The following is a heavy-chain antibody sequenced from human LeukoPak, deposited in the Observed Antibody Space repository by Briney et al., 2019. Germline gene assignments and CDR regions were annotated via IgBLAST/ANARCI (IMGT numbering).Heavy chain of an antibody. D-gene: IGHD3-10*01. CDR3: ARAGNYYGRHTNWFDP. V-gene: IGHV3-23*01. J-gene: IGHJ5*02. CDR2: FSGSGGNT. CDR1: GFTFSSYA. Sequence: GGSLRLSCAASGFTFSSYAMSWVRQAPGKGLEWVSTFSGSGGNTYYADSVKGRFTISRDNAKNSLYLQMNSLRAEDTAVYYCARAGNYYGRHTNWFDPWGQGTLVTVSS.